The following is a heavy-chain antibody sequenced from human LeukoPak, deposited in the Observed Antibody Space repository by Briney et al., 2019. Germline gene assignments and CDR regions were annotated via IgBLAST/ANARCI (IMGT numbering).Heavy chain of an antibody. CDR3: ARAGYSYGHDAFDI. CDR1: GYTFTGYY. D-gene: IGHD5-18*01. V-gene: IGHV1-2*02. J-gene: IGHJ3*02. Sequence: ASVKVSCKASGYTFTGYYMHWVRQAPGQGLEWMGWINPNSGGTNYAQKFQGRVTMTRDTSISTAYMELSRLRSDDTAVYYCARAGYSYGHDAFDIWGQGTMVTVSS. CDR2: INPNSGGT.